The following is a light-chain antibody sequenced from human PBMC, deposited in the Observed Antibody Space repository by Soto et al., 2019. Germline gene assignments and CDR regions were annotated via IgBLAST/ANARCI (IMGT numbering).Light chain of an antibody. CDR2: RND. Sequence: QLVLTQAPSGSGTPGQRVTVSCSGGISNIGRNYVFWYQHLPGTAPRLLIYRNDQRPSGVPDRFSGSKSDTSASLAISGHRSEDEADYFCAVWDDSLRGYVFGPGTKVTVL. J-gene: IGLJ1*01. V-gene: IGLV1-47*01. CDR1: ISNIGRNY. CDR3: AVWDDSLRGYV.